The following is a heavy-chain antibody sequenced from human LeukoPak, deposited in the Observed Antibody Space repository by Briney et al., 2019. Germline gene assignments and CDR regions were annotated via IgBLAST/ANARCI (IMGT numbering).Heavy chain of an antibody. J-gene: IGHJ6*04. D-gene: IGHD1-26*01. CDR1: GGSISSSSYY. V-gene: IGHV4-39*07. CDR2: IYYSGST. CDR3: ARDIGEKYSGSYRDV. Sequence: PSETLSLTCTVSGGSISSSSYYWGWIRQPPGKGLEWIGSIYYSGSTYYNPSLKSRVTISVDTSKNQFSLKLSSVTAADTAVYYCARDIGEKYSGSYRDVWGKGTTVTVSS.